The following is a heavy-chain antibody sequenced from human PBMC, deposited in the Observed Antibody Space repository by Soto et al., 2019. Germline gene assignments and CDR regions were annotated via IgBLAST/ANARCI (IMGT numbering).Heavy chain of an antibody. CDR1: GFTFSGYA. CDR2: ITGGGDT. D-gene: IGHD6-13*01. CDR3: AKAAGSTWGTEHFQH. J-gene: IGHJ1*01. V-gene: IGHV3-23*01. Sequence: GSLRLSCAASGFTFSGYAMTWVRQTPGKGLEWVSLITGGGDTYYADSVKGRFTISRDNSKNTLYMQMNSLRVEDTAIYYCAKAAGSTWGTEHFQHWGQGTLVTVSS.